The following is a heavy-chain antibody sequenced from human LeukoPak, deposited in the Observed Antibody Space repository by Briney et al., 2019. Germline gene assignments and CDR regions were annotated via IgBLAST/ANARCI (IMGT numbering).Heavy chain of an antibody. Sequence: KPSQTLSLTCTVSGGSISSGGYYWSWIRQPPGKGLEWIGYIYHSGSTYYNPSLKSRVTISVDRSKNQFSLKLSSVTAADTAVYYCARETGYSSPLDSWGQGTLVTVSS. V-gene: IGHV4-30-2*01. CDR3: ARETGYSSPLDS. CDR2: IYHSGST. J-gene: IGHJ4*02. CDR1: GGSISSGGYY. D-gene: IGHD6-13*01.